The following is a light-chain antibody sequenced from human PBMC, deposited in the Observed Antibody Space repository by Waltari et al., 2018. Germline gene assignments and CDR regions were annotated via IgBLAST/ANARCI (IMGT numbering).Light chain of an antibody. CDR2: EVN. Sequence: QSALTQPASVSGSPGQSITISCIGPTIDFATYNLFSWYQQHPGKAPKLIVYEVNQRPSGVSNRFSVSKSGNTASLTISGLQTEDEADYYCCSYAGRNTYVFGTGTKFTVL. V-gene: IGLV2-23*02. CDR1: TIDFATYNL. CDR3: CSYAGRNTYV. J-gene: IGLJ1*01.